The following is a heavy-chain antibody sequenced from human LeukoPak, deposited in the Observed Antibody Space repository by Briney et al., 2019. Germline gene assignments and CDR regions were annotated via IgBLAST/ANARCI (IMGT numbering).Heavy chain of an antibody. CDR2: IYPGDSDT. Sequence: GESLKISCKGSGYSFTSYWIGWVRQMPGKGLEWMGIIYPGDSDTRYSPSFQGQVTISADKSISTAYLQWSSLKASDTAMYYCARVSARPFSSGYYYYFDYWGQGTLVTVSS. D-gene: IGHD3-22*01. J-gene: IGHJ4*02. CDR3: ARVSARPFSSGYYYYFDY. V-gene: IGHV5-51*01. CDR1: GYSFTSYW.